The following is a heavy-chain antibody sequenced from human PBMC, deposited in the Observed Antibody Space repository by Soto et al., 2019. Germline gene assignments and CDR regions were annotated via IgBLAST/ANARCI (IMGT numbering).Heavy chain of an antibody. CDR3: ATGPGFEYSSSSGADWFDP. CDR2: FDPEDGET. D-gene: IGHD6-6*01. CDR1: GYTLTELS. V-gene: IGHV1-24*01. J-gene: IGHJ5*02. Sequence: QVQLVQSGAEVKKPGASVKVSCKVSGYTLTELSMHWVRQAPGKGLEWMGGFDPEDGETIYAQKFQGRVTMTEDTSTDPAYMELSSLRSEDTAVYYCATGPGFEYSSSSGADWFDPWGQGTLVTVSS.